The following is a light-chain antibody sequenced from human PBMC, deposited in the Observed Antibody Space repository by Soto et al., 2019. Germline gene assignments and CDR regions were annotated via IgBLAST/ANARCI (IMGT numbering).Light chain of an antibody. J-gene: IGLJ3*02. Sequence: QSALTQPASVSGSPGQSITIACTGTSIDVGGSNYVSWSQQHTGKAPKLMIYDVINRPSGVSNRFSGSKSGNTASLTISVLQAGDEADYYCSSYTSSSNLGFGGGTKLTVL. V-gene: IGLV2-14*01. CDR1: SIDVGGSNY. CDR3: SSYTSSSNLG. CDR2: DVI.